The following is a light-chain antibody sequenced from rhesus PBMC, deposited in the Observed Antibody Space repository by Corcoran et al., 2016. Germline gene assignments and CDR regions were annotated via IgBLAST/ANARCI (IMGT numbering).Light chain of an antibody. CDR3: QQYSSRFT. Sequence: DIQMSQSPSSLSASVGDRVTITCRASQGISSYLNWYQQKPGKAPKLLIYYANSLASGVPSRFSGSGSGTEFTLTISSLQPEDFATYYCQQYSSRFTFGPGTKLDIK. J-gene: IGKJ3*01. CDR2: YAN. CDR1: QGISSY. V-gene: IGKV1-32*04.